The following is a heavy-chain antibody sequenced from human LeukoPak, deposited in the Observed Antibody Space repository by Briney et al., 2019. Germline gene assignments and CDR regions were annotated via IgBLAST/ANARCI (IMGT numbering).Heavy chain of an antibody. CDR2: INHFGST. CDR3: ARATDYTDAWFDP. CDR1: GGSFIGYY. V-gene: IGHV4-34*01. J-gene: IGHJ5*02. Sequence: SETLSLTCAVYGGSFIGYYWSWIRQPPGKGLEWIGEINHFGSTNYNPSLKSRVTISIDTSKNQFSLKLSSVTAADTAVYYCARATDYTDAWFDPWGQGTLVTVSS. D-gene: IGHD4-11*01.